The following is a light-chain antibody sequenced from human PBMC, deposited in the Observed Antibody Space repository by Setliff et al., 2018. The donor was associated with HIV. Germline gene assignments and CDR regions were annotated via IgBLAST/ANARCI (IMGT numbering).Light chain of an antibody. CDR2: GNN. CDR3: QSYDSSLSGVG. Sequence: QSALTQPPSVSGAPGQRVTISCTGTSSNIGAGYDVHWYQQLPGTAPELLIYGNNNRPSGVPDRFSGSKSGTSASLAITGLQAEDEADYYCQSYDSSLSGVGFGGGTK. CDR1: SSNIGAGYD. V-gene: IGLV1-40*01. J-gene: IGLJ2*01.